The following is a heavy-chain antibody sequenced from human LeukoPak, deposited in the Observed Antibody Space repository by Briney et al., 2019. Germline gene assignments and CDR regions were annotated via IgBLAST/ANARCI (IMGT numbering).Heavy chain of an antibody. J-gene: IGHJ6*03. CDR3: TRQSSGYDFGYIYYYYMDV. D-gene: IGHD5-12*01. CDR1: VDSIDSTTFS. V-gene: IGHV4-39*01. CDR2: IFYSGNT. Sequence: PSETLSLTCTVSVDSIDSTTFSWVWIRQSPGKGLEWIGNIFYSGNTYYKPSLKNRATISVDPSKNSFSLRLTSVTAADTGVYYCTRQSSGYDFGYIYYYYMDVWGKGTTVTVSS.